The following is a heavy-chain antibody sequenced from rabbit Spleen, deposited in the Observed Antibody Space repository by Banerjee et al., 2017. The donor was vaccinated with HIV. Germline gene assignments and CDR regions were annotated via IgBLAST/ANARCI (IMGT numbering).Heavy chain of an antibody. CDR2: IYTSNNGNT. J-gene: IGHJ6*01. D-gene: IGHD8-1*01. Sequence: QSLEESGGDLVKPGASLTLTCTASGFSFSSNYYMCWVRQALGKGLEWIACIYTSNNGNTYYASWAKGRFTLSKTSSTTVTLQMTSLTAADTATYFCARDAGTSFSTYGMDLWGPGTLVTVS. CDR3: ARDAGTSFSTYGMDL. V-gene: IGHV1S40*01. CDR1: GFSFSSNYY.